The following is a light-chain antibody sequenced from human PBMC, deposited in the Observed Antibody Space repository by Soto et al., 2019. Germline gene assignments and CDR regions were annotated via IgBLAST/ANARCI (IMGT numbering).Light chain of an antibody. CDR1: QSLSSSY. Sequence: EIVLTQFPGTLSLSPGERATLSCRPSQSLSSSYLVWYQQKPGQAPRLLIYAASRRATGIPDRCSGSGSATESTLTISRMEPEDSAVYYCQQQGTFGQGTKLEIK. CDR2: AAS. V-gene: IGKV3-20*01. CDR3: QQQGT. J-gene: IGKJ2*01.